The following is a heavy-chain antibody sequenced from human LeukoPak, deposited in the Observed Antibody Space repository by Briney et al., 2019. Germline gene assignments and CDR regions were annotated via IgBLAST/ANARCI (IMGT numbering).Heavy chain of an antibody. CDR3: ARWGSSCPFDY. CDR2: ISSSSSYI. D-gene: IGHD6-13*01. J-gene: IGHJ4*02. V-gene: IGHV3-21*01. CDR1: GFTFSSYS. Sequence: PGGSLRLSCAASGFTFSSYSMNWVGQAPGKGLEWVSSISSSSSYIYYADSVKGRFTISRDNAKNSLYLQMNSLRAEDTAVYYCARWGSSCPFDYWGQGTLVTVSS.